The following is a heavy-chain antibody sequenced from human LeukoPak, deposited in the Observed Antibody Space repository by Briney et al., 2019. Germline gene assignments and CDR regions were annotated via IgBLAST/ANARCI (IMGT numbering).Heavy chain of an antibody. D-gene: IGHD3-10*01. CDR2: IYPGDSDT. CDR3: ARLGGTMVRGVILGYYYMDV. CDR1: GYSFTSYW. Sequence: GESLKISCKGSGYSFTSYWIGWVRQMPGKVLEWMGIIYPGDSDTRYSPSFQGQVTISADKSISTAYLQWSSLKASDTAMYYCARLGGTMVRGVILGYYYMDVWGKGTTVTVSS. V-gene: IGHV5-51*01. J-gene: IGHJ6*03.